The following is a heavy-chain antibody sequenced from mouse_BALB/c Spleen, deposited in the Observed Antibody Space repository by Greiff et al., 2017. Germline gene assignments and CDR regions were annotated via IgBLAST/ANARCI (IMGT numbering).Heavy chain of an antibody. CDR3: ASRLYGNLDY. CDR1: GYSITSDYA. V-gene: IGHV3-2*02. CDR2: ISYSGGT. D-gene: IGHD2-1*01. Sequence: VQLKQSGPGLVKPSQSLSLTCTVTGYSITSDYAWNWIRQFPGNKLEWGVYISYSGGTSYNQSLKSRISITRDTSKNQLFLQFNSVTTEDTATYYCASRLYGNLDYWGQGTTLTVSS. J-gene: IGHJ2*01.